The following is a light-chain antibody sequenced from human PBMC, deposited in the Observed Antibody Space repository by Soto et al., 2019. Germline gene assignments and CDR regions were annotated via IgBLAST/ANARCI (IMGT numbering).Light chain of an antibody. V-gene: IGLV2-14*01. CDR3: SSYTQRANRI. CDR2: EVS. J-gene: IGLJ2*01. CDR1: SSDIGGYNY. Sequence: QSVLTQPASVSGSPGQSITISCTGASSDIGGYNYVSWYQQHPGKAPKLIIYEVSNRPSGVSNRFSASKSGNTASLTISGLQPEDEGDYYCSSYTQRANRIFGGGTKVTV.